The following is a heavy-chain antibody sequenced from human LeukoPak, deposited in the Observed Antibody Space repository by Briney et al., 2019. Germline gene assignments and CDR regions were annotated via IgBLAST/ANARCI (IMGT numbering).Heavy chain of an antibody. V-gene: IGHV4-34*01. CDR1: GGSFSGYY. J-gene: IGHJ6*02. D-gene: IGHD3-22*01. CDR2: INHSGST. CDR3: ARLGQHSGYYWVDYYYYGMDV. Sequence: SETLSLTCAVYGGSFSGYYWSWIRQPPGKGLEWIGEINHSGSTNYNPSLKSRVTISVDTSKNQFSLKLSSVTAADTAVYYCARLGQHSGYYWVDYYYYGMDVWGQGTTVTVSS.